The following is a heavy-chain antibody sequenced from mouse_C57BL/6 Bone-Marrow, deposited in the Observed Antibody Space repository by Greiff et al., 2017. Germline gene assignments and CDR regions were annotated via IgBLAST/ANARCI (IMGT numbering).Heavy chain of an antibody. D-gene: IGHD1-1*01. CDR1: GYTFTSYW. V-gene: IGHV1-50*01. CDR2: IDPSDSYT. Sequence: QVQLQQPGAELVKPGASVKLSCKASGYTFTSYWMQWVKQRPGQGLEWIGEIDPSDSYTNYNQKFKGEATLTVDTSSSTAYMQLSSLTSEDSAVYYCARPYYYGFAYWGQGTLVTVPA. CDR3: ARPYYYGFAY. J-gene: IGHJ3*01.